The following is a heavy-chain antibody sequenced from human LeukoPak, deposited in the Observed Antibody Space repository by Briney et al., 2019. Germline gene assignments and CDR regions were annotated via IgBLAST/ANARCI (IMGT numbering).Heavy chain of an antibody. J-gene: IGHJ4*02. V-gene: IGHV4-39*07. D-gene: IGHD3-3*01. CDR2: IYYDGST. Sequence: SETLSLTCTVSGGSISTDNYYWGWIRQPPGKGLEWLGSIYYDGSTYYNPSLESRVTISVDTSKNQFSLKLSSVTAADTAVYYCARSGYSNFDYWGQGTLVTVSS. CDR3: ARSGYSNFDY. CDR1: GGSISTDNYY.